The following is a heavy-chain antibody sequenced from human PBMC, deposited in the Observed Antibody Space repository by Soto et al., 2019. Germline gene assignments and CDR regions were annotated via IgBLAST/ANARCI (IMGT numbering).Heavy chain of an antibody. V-gene: IGHV4-59*01. CDR1: GGSISNYY. CDR3: ARDRYDNSGYYSHNWFDP. CDR2: IYYSGST. D-gene: IGHD3-22*01. J-gene: IGHJ5*02. Sequence: SETLSLTCTVSGGSISNYYWNWIRQPPGKGLEWIGYIYYSGSTNYNPSLKSRVTISVDTSKNQFSLKLSSVTAADTAVYYCARDRYDNSGYYSHNWFDPWGQGTLVTVSS.